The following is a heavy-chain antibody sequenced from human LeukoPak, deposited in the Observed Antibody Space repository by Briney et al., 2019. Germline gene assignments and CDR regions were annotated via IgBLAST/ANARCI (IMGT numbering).Heavy chain of an antibody. CDR1: GYTFTSYD. D-gene: IGHD3-22*01. V-gene: IGHV1-8*01. CDR3: ARGGSYYYDSSGPEEAAFDI. J-gene: IGHJ3*02. Sequence: ASVKVSCKASGYTFTSYDINWVRQSTGQGLEWMGWMNPNSGNTGYAQKFQGRVTMTRNTSISTAYMELSSLRSEDTAVYYCARGGSYYYDSSGPEEAAFDIWGQGTMVTVSS. CDR2: MNPNSGNT.